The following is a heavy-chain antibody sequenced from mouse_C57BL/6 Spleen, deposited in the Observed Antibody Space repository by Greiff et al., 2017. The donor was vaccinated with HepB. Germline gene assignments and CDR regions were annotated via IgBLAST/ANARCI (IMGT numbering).Heavy chain of an antibody. CDR3: ASHITPYWYFDV. CDR2: ISSGGSYT. CDR1: GFTFRSYG. J-gene: IGHJ1*03. Sequence: EVQGVESGGDLVKPGGSLKLPCAASGFTFRSYGMSWVRQTPDKRLEWVATISSGGSYTYYPDSVKGRFTISRDNAKNTLYLQMSSLKSEDTAMYYGASHITPYWYFDVWGTGTTVTVSS. V-gene: IGHV5-6*01.